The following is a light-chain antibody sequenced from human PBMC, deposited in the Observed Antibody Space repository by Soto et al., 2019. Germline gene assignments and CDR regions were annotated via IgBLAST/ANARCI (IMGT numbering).Light chain of an antibody. CDR2: LNSAGSH. J-gene: IGLJ2*01. CDR3: QTWGTGIQV. CDR1: SGHSSYA. V-gene: IGLV4-69*01. Sequence: QPVLTQSPSASASLGASVKLTCTLSSGHSSYAIAWHQQHPEKGPRYLMKLNSAGSHSKGDGIPDRFSGSSSGAERYLTISSLQSEEEADYYCQTWGTGIQVFGGGTKLTVL.